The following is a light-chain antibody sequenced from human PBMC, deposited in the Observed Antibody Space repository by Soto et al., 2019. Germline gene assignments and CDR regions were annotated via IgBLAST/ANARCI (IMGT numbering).Light chain of an antibody. CDR3: QQYHNWPPWT. CDR2: GAS. CDR1: QSVNNN. V-gene: IGKV3-15*01. J-gene: IGKJ1*01. Sequence: EIVMTQSPVTLSVSPGERATLSCRASQSVNNNLAWYQQKPGQAPRLLIYGASTRATGIPARFSGSGSGTEFTLTISSLQSEDFAVYYCQQYHNWPPWTFGQGTKVEIK.